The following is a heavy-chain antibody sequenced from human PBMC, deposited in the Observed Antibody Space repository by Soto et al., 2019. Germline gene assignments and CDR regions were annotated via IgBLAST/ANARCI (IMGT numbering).Heavy chain of an antibody. CDR2: IKQDGSEK. CDR3: ARGRGLDV. J-gene: IGHJ6*02. CDR1: GFTFSSYW. V-gene: IGHV3-7*01. Sequence: EVQVVESGGGLVQPGGSLRLSCVASGFTFSSYWMSWVRQAPGKGLEWVANIKQDGSEKYYVDSVKGRFTISRDNAKNSLYLQMTSLRAEDSAVYYCARGRGLDVWGQGTTGTVSS.